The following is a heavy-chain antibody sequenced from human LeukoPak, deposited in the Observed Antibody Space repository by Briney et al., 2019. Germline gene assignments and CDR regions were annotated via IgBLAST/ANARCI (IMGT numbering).Heavy chain of an antibody. J-gene: IGHJ4*02. CDR2: IYYSGST. CDR3: ATGGYPYYFDY. D-gene: IGHD3-22*01. Sequence: PSETLSLTCTVSGGSISSYYWSWIRQPPGKGLEWIAYIYYSGSTNYNPSLKSRVTISVDTSKNQFSLKLSSVTAADTAVYYCATGGYPYYFDYWGQGTLVTVSS. CDR1: GGSISSYY. V-gene: IGHV4-59*01.